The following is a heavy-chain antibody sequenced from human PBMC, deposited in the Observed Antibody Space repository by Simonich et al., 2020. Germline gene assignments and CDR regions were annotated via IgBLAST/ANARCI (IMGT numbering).Heavy chain of an antibody. D-gene: IGHD1-26*01. Sequence: QVQLVESGGGVVQPGRSLRLSCAASGFTFSSYAMHWVRQAPGKGVGWVAVISNDVSNKYYADSVKGRFTISRDNSKNTLYLQMNSLRVEDTAVYYCARDHLDSGSYYFDYWGQGTLVTVSS. CDR3: ARDHLDSGSYYFDY. CDR1: GFTFSSYA. J-gene: IGHJ4*02. V-gene: IGHV3-30*07. CDR2: ISNDVSNK.